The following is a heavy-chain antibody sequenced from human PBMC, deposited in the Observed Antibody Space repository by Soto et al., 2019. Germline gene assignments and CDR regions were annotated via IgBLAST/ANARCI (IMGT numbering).Heavy chain of an antibody. CDR2: IYYSGST. Sequence: SETLSLTCTVSVGSISSGGYYWSWIRQHPGKGLEWIGYIYYSGSTYYTPSLKSRVTISVDTSKNQFSLKLSSVPAADTAVYHCARGPHCSGGSCYSIDYWGQGTLVTVSS. CDR3: ARGPHCSGGSCYSIDY. J-gene: IGHJ4*02. CDR1: VGSISSGGYY. V-gene: IGHV4-31*03. D-gene: IGHD2-15*01.